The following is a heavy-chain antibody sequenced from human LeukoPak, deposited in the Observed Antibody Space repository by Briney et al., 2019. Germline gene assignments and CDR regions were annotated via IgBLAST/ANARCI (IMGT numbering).Heavy chain of an antibody. D-gene: IGHD3-16*01. CDR1: GFTFTSHS. V-gene: IGHV3-48*04. Sequence: PGVSLRLPCVASGFTFTSHSLNWVRQAPGKGLEWVSYISSSGSTIYYADSVKGRFTISRDNAKNSLYLQMNSLRADDTAVYYCARDHLYYEISGPRFDNWGQGTRVTVSS. J-gene: IGHJ4*02. CDR3: ARDHLYYEISGPRFDN. CDR2: ISSSGSTI.